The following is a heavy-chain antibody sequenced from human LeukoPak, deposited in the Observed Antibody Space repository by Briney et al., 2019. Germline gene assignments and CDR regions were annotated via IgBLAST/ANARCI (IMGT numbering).Heavy chain of an antibody. V-gene: IGHV5-51*01. CDR2: IYPGDSDT. CDR3: ARRSSWYEIDY. J-gene: IGHJ4*02. D-gene: IGHD6-13*01. Sequence: GESLQISCKGSGYIFTSYWIGWVRQLPGKGLEWMGIIYPGDSDTRYSPSFQGQVTISADKSISTAYLQWSSLKASDTAMYYCARRSSWYEIDYWGQGTLVTVSS. CDR1: GYIFTSYW.